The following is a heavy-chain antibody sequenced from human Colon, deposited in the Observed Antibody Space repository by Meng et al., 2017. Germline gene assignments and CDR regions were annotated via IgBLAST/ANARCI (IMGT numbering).Heavy chain of an antibody. J-gene: IGHJ4*02. V-gene: IGHV6-1*01. D-gene: IGHD6-19*01. Sequence: QPQLPLSDTGQVKPSQTLSLTCAISGDSVSRNSAAWNWIRPSPSRGLEWLGRTYYRSKWYNGYAVSVKSRITINPDTSKNQFSLQLNSVTPEDTAMYYCARSGSSGWIDYWGQGTLVTVSS. CDR3: ARSGSSGWIDY. CDR2: TYYRSKWYN. CDR1: GDSVSRNSAA.